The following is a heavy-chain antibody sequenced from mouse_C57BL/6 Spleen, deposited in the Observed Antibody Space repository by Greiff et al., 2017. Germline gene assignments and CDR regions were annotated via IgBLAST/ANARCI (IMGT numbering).Heavy chain of an antibody. V-gene: IGHV1-59*01. D-gene: IGHD1-1*01. Sequence: QVQLQQSGAELVRPGTSVKLSCKASGYTFTSYWMHWVKQRPGQGLEWIGVIDPSDSYTNYNQKFKGKATLTVDTSSSTAYMQLSSLTSEDSAVYYCARTLITTVVATDAMDDWGQGTSVTVSS. CDR2: IDPSDSYT. J-gene: IGHJ4*01. CDR3: ARTLITTVVATDAMDD. CDR1: GYTFTSYW.